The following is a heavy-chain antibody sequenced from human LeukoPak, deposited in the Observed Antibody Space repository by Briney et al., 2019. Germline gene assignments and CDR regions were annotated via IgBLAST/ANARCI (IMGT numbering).Heavy chain of an antibody. CDR1: GYTFTSYA. Sequence: ASVKVSCKASGYTFTSYAMHWVRQAPGQRLEWMGGINAGNGNTKYSQEFQGRVTITRDTSASTAYMELSSLRSEDMAVYYCARGYSGYDYLDYWGQGTLVTVSS. J-gene: IGHJ4*02. CDR2: INAGNGNT. D-gene: IGHD5-12*01. V-gene: IGHV1-3*03. CDR3: ARGYSGYDYLDY.